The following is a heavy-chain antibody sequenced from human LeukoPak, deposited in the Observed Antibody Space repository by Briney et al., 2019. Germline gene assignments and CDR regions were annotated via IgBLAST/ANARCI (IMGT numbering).Heavy chain of an antibody. CDR1: GFTFDDYA. D-gene: IGHD6-19*01. J-gene: IGHJ4*02. Sequence: PGGSLRLSCAASGFTFDDYAMHWVRQAPGKGLEWVSGISWNSGSIGYADSVKGRFTISRDNAKNSLYLQMNSLRAEDTALYYCAKARGSGWELDVDYWGQGTLVTVSS. CDR3: AKARGSGWELDVDY. CDR2: ISWNSGSI. V-gene: IGHV3-9*01.